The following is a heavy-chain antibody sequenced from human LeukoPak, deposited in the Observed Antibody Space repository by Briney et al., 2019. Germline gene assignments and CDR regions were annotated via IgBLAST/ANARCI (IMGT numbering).Heavy chain of an antibody. CDR2: ISGSGGST. J-gene: IGHJ4*02. D-gene: IGHD6-19*01. V-gene: IGHV3-23*01. CDR3: AKDKGRGIAVGCFDY. Sequence: GGSLRLSCAASGFTFSDYYMSWVRPAPGKGLEWVSAISGSGGSTHYADSVKGRFTISRDNSKNTLYLQMNSLRAEDTAVYYCAKDKGRGIAVGCFDYWGQGTLVTVSS. CDR1: GFTFSDYY.